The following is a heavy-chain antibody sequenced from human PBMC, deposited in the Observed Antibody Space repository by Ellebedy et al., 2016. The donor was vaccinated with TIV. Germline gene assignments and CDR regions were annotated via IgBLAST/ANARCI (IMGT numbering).Heavy chain of an antibody. V-gene: IGHV3-23*01. Sequence: GESLKISCAASGLTYSRYAMTWVRQAPGKGLEWISGIVGSGGGIWYADSVKGRFTISRDNSENTLYLHMNSLRTEDTAVYYCAKDTREKAQISWEHDSWGQGTLVTVSS. J-gene: IGHJ4*02. CDR3: AKDTREKAQISWEHDS. CDR1: GLTYSRYA. D-gene: IGHD5-24*01. CDR2: IVGSGGGI.